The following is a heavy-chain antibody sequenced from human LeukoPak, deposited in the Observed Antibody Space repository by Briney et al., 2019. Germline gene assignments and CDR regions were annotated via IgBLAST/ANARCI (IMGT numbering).Heavy chain of an antibody. D-gene: IGHD2-8*01. Sequence: GASVKVSCKVSGYTLTELSMHWVRQAPGKGLEWMGGFDPEDGETIYAQKFQGRVTMTEDTSTDTAYMELSSLRSEDTAVYYCATVKGYCTNGVCYTYNWFDPWGQGTLVTVSS. J-gene: IGHJ5*02. CDR1: GYTLTELS. CDR3: ATVKGYCTNGVCYTYNWFDP. CDR2: FDPEDGET. V-gene: IGHV1-24*01.